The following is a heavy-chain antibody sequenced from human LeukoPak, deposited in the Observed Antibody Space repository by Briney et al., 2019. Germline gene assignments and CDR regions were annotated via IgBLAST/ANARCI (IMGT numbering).Heavy chain of an antibody. CDR3: ARVVVPAARPRHYYYYMDV. D-gene: IGHD2-2*02. V-gene: IGHV4-34*01. Sequence: SETLTLTCAASGGSFSGYYLNWIRQPPGKGLEWIWQIDNDGSTNYNPYSKSRVTISVDTSKNQFSLKLSSVTAEDTAVYYCARVVVPAARPRHYYYYMDVGGKGTTVTVSS. J-gene: IGHJ6*03. CDR2: IDNDGST. CDR1: GGSFSGYY.